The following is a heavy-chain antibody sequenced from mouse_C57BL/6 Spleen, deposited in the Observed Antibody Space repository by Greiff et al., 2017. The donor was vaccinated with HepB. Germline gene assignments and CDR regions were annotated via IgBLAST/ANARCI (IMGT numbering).Heavy chain of an antibody. J-gene: IGHJ4*01. Sequence: DVKLVESGGGLVKPGGSLKLSCAASGFTFSDYGMHWVRQAPEKGLEWVAYISSGSSTIYYADTVKGRFTISRDNAKNTLFLQMTSLRSEDTAMYYCAREKMSNYYYAMDYWGQGTSVTVSS. D-gene: IGHD2-5*01. CDR2: ISSGSSTI. V-gene: IGHV5-17*01. CDR1: GFTFSDYG. CDR3: AREKMSNYYYAMDY.